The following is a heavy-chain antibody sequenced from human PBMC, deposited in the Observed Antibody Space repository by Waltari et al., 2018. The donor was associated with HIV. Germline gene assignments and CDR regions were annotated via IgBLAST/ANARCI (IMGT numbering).Heavy chain of an antibody. Sequence: QVQLQESGPGLLRPSETLSLTCSVSGDSITSGYYWGWIRQSPTKGLEWIGSIYQSGIARVCPSLNPRVSRSTSSSTKQLSLKRTSVTASETAIYYFARDAYYDLWSGARCPRTDWCDPWGQGALVSVAS. CDR1: GDSITSGYY. V-gene: IGHV4-38-2*02. CDR2: IYQSGIA. CDR3: ARDAYYDLWSGARCPRTDWCDP. J-gene: IGHJ5*02. D-gene: IGHD3-3*01.